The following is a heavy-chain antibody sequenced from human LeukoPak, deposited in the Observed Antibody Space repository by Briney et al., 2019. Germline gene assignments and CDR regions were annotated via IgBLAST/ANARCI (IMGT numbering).Heavy chain of an antibody. J-gene: IGHJ4*02. CDR3: ARRIRAPADSSAYRNPGDDY. CDR1: GYTFTGYY. Sequence: ASVKVSCKASGYTFTGYYMHWVRQAPGQGLEWMGWINTNSGNPTYAQGFTGRFVFSLDTSVSTAYLQISSLKAEDSAVYFCARRIRAPADSSAYRNPGDDYWGQGTLVTVSS. CDR2: INTNSGNP. V-gene: IGHV7-4-1*02. D-gene: IGHD3-22*01.